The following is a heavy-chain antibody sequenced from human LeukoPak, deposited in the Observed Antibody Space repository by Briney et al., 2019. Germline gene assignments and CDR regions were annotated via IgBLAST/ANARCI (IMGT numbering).Heavy chain of an antibody. D-gene: IGHD3-22*01. CDR3: ARAYSSGYYFHAFDI. V-gene: IGHV3-7*01. CDR2: IKQDGSEK. CDR1: GFTFSSYW. Sequence: GGSLRLXCAASGFTFSSYWMSWVRQAPGKGLEWVANIKQDGSEKYYVDSVKGRFTISRDNAKNSLYLQMNSLRAEDTAVYYCARAYSSGYYFHAFDIWGQGTMVTVSS. J-gene: IGHJ3*02.